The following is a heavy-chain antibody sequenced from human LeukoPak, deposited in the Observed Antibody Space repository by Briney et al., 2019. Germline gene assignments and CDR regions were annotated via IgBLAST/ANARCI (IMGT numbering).Heavy chain of an antibody. J-gene: IGHJ4*02. CDR3: ARQNPYYSDTTGPY. V-gene: IGHV4-39*01. D-gene: IGHD3-22*01. CDR1: GCSISSSIYY. CDR2: IYYSGSN. Sequence: SETLSLTCTVSGCSISSSIYYWGWIRQPPGRGLEWIGSIYYSGSNYYNPSLKSRVTISVDTSKNQFSLKLSSVTAADTAVYYCARQNPYYSDTTGPYWGQGTLVTVSS.